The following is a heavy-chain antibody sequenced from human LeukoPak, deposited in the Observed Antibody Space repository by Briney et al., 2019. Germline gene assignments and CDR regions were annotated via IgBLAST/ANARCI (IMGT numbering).Heavy chain of an antibody. CDR1: GDSVSSNSAA. V-gene: IGHV6-1*01. CDR2: TYYRSKWYN. D-gene: IGHD6-19*01. CDR3: ARDHGSGWYSYLDD. Sequence: SQTLSLTFAISGDSVSSNSAAWNWLRQSPSRGLEWLGSTYYRSKWYNDYAVSVKSRITINPDTSKNQFSLQLNSVTPEDTAVYYCARDHGSGWYSYLDDWGQGTLVTVSS. J-gene: IGHJ4*02.